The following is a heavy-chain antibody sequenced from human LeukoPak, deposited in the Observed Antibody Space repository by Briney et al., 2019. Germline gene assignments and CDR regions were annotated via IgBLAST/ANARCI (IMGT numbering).Heavy chain of an antibody. Sequence: PGGSLRLSCAASGFTFSDYYMSWIRQAPGKGLEWVLYISSSGSTIYYADSVKGRFTISRDNAKNSLYLQMNSLRAEDTAVYYCARVGYCSSTSCPRRYFDLWGRGTLVTVSS. CDR3: ARVGYCSSTSCPRRYFDL. J-gene: IGHJ2*01. V-gene: IGHV3-11*04. D-gene: IGHD2-2*01. CDR2: ISSSGSTI. CDR1: GFTFSDYY.